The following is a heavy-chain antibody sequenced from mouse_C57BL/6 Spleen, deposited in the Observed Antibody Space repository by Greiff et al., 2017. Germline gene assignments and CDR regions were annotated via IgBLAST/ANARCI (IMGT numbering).Heavy chain of an antibody. Sequence: LVESGPELVKPGASVKISCKASGYTFTDYYINWVKQRPGQGLEGIGWIFPGSGSTYYNEKFKGKATLTVDKSSSTAYMLLSSLTSEDSAVYFCARGYYSNLYAMDYWGQGTSVTVSS. CDR2: IFPGSGST. V-gene: IGHV1-75*01. D-gene: IGHD2-5*01. CDR1: GYTFTDYY. CDR3: ARGYYSNLYAMDY. J-gene: IGHJ4*01.